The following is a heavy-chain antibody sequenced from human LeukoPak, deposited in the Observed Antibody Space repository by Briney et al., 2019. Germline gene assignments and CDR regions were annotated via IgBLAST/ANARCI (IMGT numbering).Heavy chain of an antibody. CDR2: IKSKAAGGTT. Sequence: GGSLRLSCAASGFTFSNAWMNWVRQAPGKGLEWVGRIKSKAAGGTTDYAAPVKGSFTISRDDSKDTLYLQMNSLKTEDTAVYYCTSGPIMAGEAFDYWGQGTLVTVSS. V-gene: IGHV3-15*01. J-gene: IGHJ4*02. CDR3: TSGPIMAGEAFDY. D-gene: IGHD2-8*01. CDR1: GFTFSNAW.